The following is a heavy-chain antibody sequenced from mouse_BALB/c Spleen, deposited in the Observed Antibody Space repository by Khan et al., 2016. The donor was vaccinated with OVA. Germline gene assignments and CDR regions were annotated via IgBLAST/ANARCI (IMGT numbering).Heavy chain of an antibody. Sequence: LQQSGPELVKPGASVKVSCKASGYAFTSYIMYWVKQSHGKSLEWIGYIDPYNGGTSYNQKFKGKATLTVDKSSTTAYMPLNSLTSEDSAVYYCARGGYGGCAYWGQGTLVTVSA. CDR2: IDPYNGGT. V-gene: IGHV1S135*01. CDR3: ARGGYGGCAY. CDR1: GYAFTSYI. J-gene: IGHJ3*01. D-gene: IGHD2-2*01.